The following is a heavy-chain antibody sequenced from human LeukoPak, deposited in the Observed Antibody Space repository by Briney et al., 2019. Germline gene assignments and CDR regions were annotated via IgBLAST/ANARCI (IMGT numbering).Heavy chain of an antibody. Sequence: GGSLRLSCAASGFTFSSYGMMWVRQAPGKGLKWVSAITGSGGSTYYADSVKGRWTIARDNSKTTVYLQMHSLRAEDTALYYCAKANRNYYGMDVWGQGTTVTVSS. CDR3: AKANRNYYGMDV. J-gene: IGHJ6*02. D-gene: IGHD2/OR15-2a*01. CDR2: ITGSGGST. V-gene: IGHV3-23*01. CDR1: GFTFSSYG.